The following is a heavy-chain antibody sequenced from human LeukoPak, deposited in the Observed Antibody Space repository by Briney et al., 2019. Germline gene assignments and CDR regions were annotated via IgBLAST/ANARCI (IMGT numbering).Heavy chain of an antibody. CDR2: ISYDGSNK. CDR3: ARERIAARRGYFDY. CDR1: GFTFSSYA. V-gene: IGHV3-30-3*01. D-gene: IGHD6-6*01. J-gene: IGHJ4*02. Sequence: GGSLRLSCAASGFTFSSYAMSWVRQAPGKGLEWVAVISYDGSNKYYADSVKGRFTISRDNSKNTLYLQMNSLRAEDTAVYYCARERIAARRGYFDYWGQGTLVTVSS.